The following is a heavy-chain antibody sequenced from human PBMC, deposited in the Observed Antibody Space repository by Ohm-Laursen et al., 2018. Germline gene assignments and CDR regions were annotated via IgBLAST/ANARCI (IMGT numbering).Heavy chain of an antibody. CDR1: GFTFSTYS. D-gene: IGHD2-21*02. CDR2: ISTSGSYI. CDR3: ADTAY. J-gene: IGHJ4*02. V-gene: IGHV3-21*01. Sequence: SLRLSCAASGFTFSTYSVNWVRQAPGKGLEWVSSISTSGSYISYADSVKGRFTISRDNAKNSMFLQMNSLRAEDTAVYYCADTAYWGQGTLVTVSS.